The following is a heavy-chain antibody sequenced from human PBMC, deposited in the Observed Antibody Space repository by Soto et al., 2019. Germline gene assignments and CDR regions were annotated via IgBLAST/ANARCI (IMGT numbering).Heavy chain of an antibody. J-gene: IGHJ6*03. CDR2: ISWDGGST. V-gene: IGHV3-43*01. D-gene: IGHD4-17*01. Sequence: PGGSLRLSCAASGFTFDDYTMHWVRQAPGKGLEWVSLISWDGGSTYYADSVKGRFTISRDNAKNSLYLQMNSLRAEDTAVFYCARDHTVTPRPYYYYYYMDVWGKGTTVTVSS. CDR3: ARDHTVTPRPYYYYYYMDV. CDR1: GFTFDDYT.